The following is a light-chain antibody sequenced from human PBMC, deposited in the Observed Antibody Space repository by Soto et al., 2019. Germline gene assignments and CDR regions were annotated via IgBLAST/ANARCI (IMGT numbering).Light chain of an antibody. CDR3: QEYYNYAPWT. CDR2: DAS. J-gene: IGKJ1*01. V-gene: IGKV1-5*01. Sequence: DIQMTQSPSTLSASVGDRVTITCRASQSISSWLAWYQQKPGKAPNRLIYDASSLESGVPSRFSVSGSVTGFTLTISSLQPNGLAPYDYQEYYNYAPWTFGQGAKVEIK. CDR1: QSISSW.